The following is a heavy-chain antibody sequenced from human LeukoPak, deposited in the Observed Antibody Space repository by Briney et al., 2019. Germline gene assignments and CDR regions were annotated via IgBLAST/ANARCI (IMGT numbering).Heavy chain of an antibody. V-gene: IGHV1-69*01. D-gene: IGHD6-13*01. CDR1: GGTFSSYA. Sequence: SVKVSCKASGGTFSSYAISWVRQAPGQGLEWMGGIIPIFGTANYAQKFQGRVTITADESTSTAYMELSSLRSEDTAVYYCASRALGSSWAYYYGMDVWGQGTTVTVSS. CDR3: ASRALGSSWAYYYGMDV. CDR2: IIPIFGTA. J-gene: IGHJ6*02.